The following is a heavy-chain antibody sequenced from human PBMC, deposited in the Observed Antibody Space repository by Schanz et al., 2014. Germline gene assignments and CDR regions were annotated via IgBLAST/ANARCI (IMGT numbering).Heavy chain of an antibody. CDR1: GFTFSRSG. Sequence: QVQLVESGGGLVQPGRSLRLSCAASGFTFSRSGMHWVRQAPGKGLEWVAIIWFDGSNKYYADSVKGRFTISRDNSKNTLFLQMNSLRAEDTAVYYCAKVGPYSGSLGAFDIWGQGTMVTVSS. CDR2: IWFDGSNK. V-gene: IGHV3-33*06. CDR3: AKVGPYSGSLGAFDI. J-gene: IGHJ3*02. D-gene: IGHD1-26*01.